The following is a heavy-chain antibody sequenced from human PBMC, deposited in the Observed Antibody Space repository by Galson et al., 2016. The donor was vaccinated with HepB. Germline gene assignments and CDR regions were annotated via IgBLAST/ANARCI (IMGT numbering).Heavy chain of an antibody. V-gene: IGHV3-43*02. J-gene: IGHJ6*02. CDR2: ISGDGGST. CDR3: AKDRMSYYYDSSGYYFPMLHYYGMDV. CDR1: GFTFDDYA. D-gene: IGHD3-22*01. Sequence: SLRLSCAASGFTFDDYAMHWVRQAPGKGLEWVSLISGDGGSTYYADSVKGRFTISRDNSKNSLYLQMNSLRTEDTALYHCAKDRMSYYYDSSGYYFPMLHYYGMDVWGQGTTVTVSS.